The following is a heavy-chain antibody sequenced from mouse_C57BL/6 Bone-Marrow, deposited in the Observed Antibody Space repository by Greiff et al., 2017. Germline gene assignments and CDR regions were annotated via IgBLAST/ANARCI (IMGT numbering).Heavy chain of an antibody. CDR1: GFTFSDYY. Sequence: DVKLVESGGGLVQPGGSLKLSCAASGFTFSDYYMYWVRQTPEKRLEWVAYISNGGGSTYYPDTVKGRFTISRANAKNTLYLQMSRLKSEDTAMYYCARPSYGSTYWYFDVWGTGTTVTVSS. J-gene: IGHJ1*03. CDR2: ISNGGGST. V-gene: IGHV5-12*01. CDR3: ARPSYGSTYWYFDV. D-gene: IGHD1-1*01.